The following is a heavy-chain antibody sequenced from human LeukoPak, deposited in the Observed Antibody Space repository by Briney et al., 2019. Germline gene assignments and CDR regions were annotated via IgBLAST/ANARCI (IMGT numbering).Heavy chain of an antibody. CDR3: AKGMLRGVLSSFDY. V-gene: IGHV3-23*01. CDR2: ISGGETT. Sequence: PGGSLRLSCAASGFTFSSYAMNWVRQAPGKGLEWVSGISGGETTYYEDSVKGRFTISRDNSKNKLYLQMNSLRAEAMAIYYCAKGMLRGVLSSFDYWGQGTLVTVSS. D-gene: IGHD3-10*01. CDR1: GFTFSSYA. J-gene: IGHJ4*02.